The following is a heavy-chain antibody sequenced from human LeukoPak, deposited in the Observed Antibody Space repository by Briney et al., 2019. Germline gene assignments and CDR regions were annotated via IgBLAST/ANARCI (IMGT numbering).Heavy chain of an antibody. D-gene: IGHD6-19*01. V-gene: IGHV3-74*01. J-gene: IGHJ4*02. CDR3: ANSGWYYYFDY. CDR2: INSDGSST. CDR1: GFTFSSYW. Sequence: PGGSLRLSCAASGFTFSSYWMHWVRHAPGKGLVWVSRINSDGSSTNYADSVKGRFTISRDNAKNTLYLQMNSLRVEDTAVYYCANSGWYYYFDYWGQGTLVTVSS.